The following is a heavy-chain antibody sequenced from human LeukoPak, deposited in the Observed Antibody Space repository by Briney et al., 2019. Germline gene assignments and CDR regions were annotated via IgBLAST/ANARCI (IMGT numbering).Heavy chain of an antibody. CDR2: VYYSGST. J-gene: IGHJ3*02. Sequence: SETLSLTCTVSGGSISSRSYYWGWIRQPPGKGLEWIGSVYYSGSTYYNPSLKSRVTISVDTSKNQFSLKLSSVTAADTAVYYCARHVIVVPAGDAFDIWGQGTMVTVSS. CDR3: ARHVIVVPAGDAFDI. D-gene: IGHD2-2*01. CDR1: GGSISSRSYY. V-gene: IGHV4-39*01.